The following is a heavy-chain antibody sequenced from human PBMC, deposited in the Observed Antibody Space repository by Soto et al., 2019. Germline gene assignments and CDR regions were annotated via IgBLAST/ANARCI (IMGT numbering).Heavy chain of an antibody. V-gene: IGHV3-33*01. D-gene: IGHD6-19*01. CDR1: GFTFSSYG. CDR2: IWYDGSNK. CDR3: ARDIAVAGPGDNDDY. J-gene: IGHJ4*02. Sequence: ESGGGVVQPGRSLRLSCAASGFTFSSYGMHWVRQAPGKGLEWVAVIWYDGSNKYYADSVKGRFTISRDNSKNTLYLQMNSLRAEDTAVYYCARDIAVAGPGDNDDYWGQGTLVTVSS.